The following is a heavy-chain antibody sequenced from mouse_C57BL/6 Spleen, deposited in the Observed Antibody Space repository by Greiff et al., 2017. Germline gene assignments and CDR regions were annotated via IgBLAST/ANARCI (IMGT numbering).Heavy chain of an antibody. CDR3: ARVGDGYYAMDY. V-gene: IGHV3-6*01. CDR1: GYSITSGYY. D-gene: IGHD2-3*01. CDR2: ISYDGSN. Sequence: EVKVEESGPGLVKPSQSLSLTCSVTGYSITSGYYWNWIRQFPGNKLEWMGYISYDGSNNYNPSLKNRISLTRDPSKNQFFLMLNSVTAEDTATYYCARVGDGYYAMDYWGQGTSVTVSS. J-gene: IGHJ4*01.